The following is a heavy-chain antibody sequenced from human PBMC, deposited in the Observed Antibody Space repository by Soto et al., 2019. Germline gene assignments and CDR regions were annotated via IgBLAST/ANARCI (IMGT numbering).Heavy chain of an antibody. CDR2: IYYSGST. Sequence: SETLSLTCTVSGGSISSGGYYWSWIRQHPGKGLEWIGYIYYSGSTYYNPSLKSRVTISVDTSKNQFSLKLSSVTAADTAVYYCASWVFFWSERNWFDPWGQGTLVTVSS. CDR1: GGSISSGGYY. V-gene: IGHV4-31*03. D-gene: IGHD3-3*01. J-gene: IGHJ5*02. CDR3: ASWVFFWSERNWFDP.